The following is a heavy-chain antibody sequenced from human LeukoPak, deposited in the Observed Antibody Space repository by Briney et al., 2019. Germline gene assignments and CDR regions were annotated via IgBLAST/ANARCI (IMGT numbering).Heavy chain of an antibody. Sequence: SETLSLTCTVSGGSISSYYWSWIRQPPGKGLEWIGYIYYSGSTNYKPSLKSRVTISVDTSKNPFSLKLRSVTAADTAVYYCAREPRGYSYGDHSGAAHSSEHNWFDPWGQGTRVSVSS. V-gene: IGHV4-59*01. CDR2: IYYSGST. CDR1: GGSISSYY. D-gene: IGHD5-18*01. CDR3: AREPRGYSYGDHSGAAHSSEHNWFDP. J-gene: IGHJ5*02.